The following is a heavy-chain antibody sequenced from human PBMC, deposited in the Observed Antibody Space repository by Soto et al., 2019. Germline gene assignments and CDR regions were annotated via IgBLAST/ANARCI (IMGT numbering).Heavy chain of an antibody. CDR3: ARLSGRYYLLPDY. CDR2: IDDSENT. J-gene: IGHJ4*02. CDR1: GGSISSGGHS. Sequence: QVQLQESGPRLVKPSQTLSLTCIVSGGSISSGGHSWSWIRQHPGKGLEWIGYIDDSENTYYNPSLKRRLSMSVDTSRSQFSLNLSSVTAADTAVYYCARLSGRYYLLPDYWGQGTLVTVSS. V-gene: IGHV4-31*03. D-gene: IGHD1-26*01.